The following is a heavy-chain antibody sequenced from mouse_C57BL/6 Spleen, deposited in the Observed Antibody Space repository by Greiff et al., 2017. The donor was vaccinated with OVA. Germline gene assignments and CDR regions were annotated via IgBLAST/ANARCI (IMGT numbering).Heavy chain of an antibody. D-gene: IGHD2-1*01. CDR3: ARKGVYYGNYAGNAMDY. CDR1: GFTFSDYG. V-gene: IGHV5-17*01. CDR2: ISSGSSTI. Sequence: EVKVEESGGGLVKPGGSLKLSCAASGFTFSDYGMHWVRQAPEKGLEWVAYISSGSSTIYYADTVKGRFTISRDNAKNTLFLQMTSLRSEDTAMYYCARKGVYYGNYAGNAMDYWGQGTSVTVSS. J-gene: IGHJ4*01.